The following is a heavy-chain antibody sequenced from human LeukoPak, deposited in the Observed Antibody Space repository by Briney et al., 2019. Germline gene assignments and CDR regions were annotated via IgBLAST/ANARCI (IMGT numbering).Heavy chain of an antibody. Sequence: GASVKVSCKASGGTFSSYAISWVRQAPGQGLEWMGGTIPIFGTANYAQKFQGRVTITTDESTSTAYMELSSLRSEDTAVYYCARDLVLRGGRMGYYFDYWGQGTLVTVSS. J-gene: IGHJ4*02. V-gene: IGHV1-69*05. CDR1: GGTFSSYA. D-gene: IGHD6-6*01. CDR2: TIPIFGTA. CDR3: ARDLVLRGGRMGYYFDY.